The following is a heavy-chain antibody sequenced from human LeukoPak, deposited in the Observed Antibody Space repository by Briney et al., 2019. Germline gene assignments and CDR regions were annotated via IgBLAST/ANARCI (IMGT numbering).Heavy chain of an antibody. CDR1: GFTFGDYA. V-gene: IGHV3-49*04. Sequence: PGGSLRLSCTASGFTFGDYAMSWVRQAPGKGLEWVGFIRSKAYGWTTEYAASVKGRFTISRDDSKSIAYLQMNSLKTEDTAVYYCTRDQEQQLTNFDYWGQGTLVTVSS. CDR3: TRDQEQQLTNFDY. D-gene: IGHD6-13*01. J-gene: IGHJ4*02. CDR2: IRSKAYGWTT.